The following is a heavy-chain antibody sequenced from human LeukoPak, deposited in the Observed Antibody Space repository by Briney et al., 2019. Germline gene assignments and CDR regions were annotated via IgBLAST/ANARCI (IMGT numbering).Heavy chain of an antibody. D-gene: IGHD3-22*01. Sequence: GGSLRLSCAASGFAFSSYGMHWVRQAPGKGLEWVSAISGSGGSTYYADSVKGRFTISRDNAKNTLYLQMNSLRAEDTAVYYCARGGGSSYDSSGYYSGYWGQGTLVTVSS. CDR3: ARGGGSSYDSSGYYSGY. CDR2: ISGSGGST. J-gene: IGHJ4*02. V-gene: IGHV3-NL1*01. CDR1: GFAFSSYG.